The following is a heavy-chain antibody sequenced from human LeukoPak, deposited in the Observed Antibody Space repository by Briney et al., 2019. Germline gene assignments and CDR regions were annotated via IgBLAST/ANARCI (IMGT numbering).Heavy chain of an antibody. D-gene: IGHD3-10*01. Sequence: GKSLRLSCAASGFTFSSHGMHWVRQVPGKGLEWVATIWFDGSNKYYADSVKGRFTISRDNSKNTLYLQMNSLRAEDTSVYYCARISGSYSDYWGQGTLVTVSS. CDR3: ARISGSYSDY. CDR1: GFTFSSHG. J-gene: IGHJ4*02. V-gene: IGHV3-33*01. CDR2: IWFDGSNK.